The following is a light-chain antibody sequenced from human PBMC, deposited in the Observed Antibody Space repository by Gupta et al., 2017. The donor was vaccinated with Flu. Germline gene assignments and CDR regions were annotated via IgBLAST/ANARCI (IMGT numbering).Light chain of an antibody. CDR2: GAS. J-gene: IGKJ2*01. Sequence: EILLTQSPGTLSLSPGERATVSCRASQTVSGNYLAWYQHRPGQAPRLLIYGASNRATGIPDRFSGSGSGTDFTLSISRLEPEDFAVYYCQRYGNSPPYTFVQGTKLEIE. CDR3: QRYGNSPPYT. CDR1: QTVSGNY. V-gene: IGKV3-20*01.